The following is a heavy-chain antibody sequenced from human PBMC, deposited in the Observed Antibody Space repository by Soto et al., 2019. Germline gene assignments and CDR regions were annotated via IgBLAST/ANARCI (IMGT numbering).Heavy chain of an antibody. CDR1: GFTFSSYA. CDR3: ARAGRLTGWFVDYYDSSGYFLPLDY. V-gene: IGHV3-30-3*01. J-gene: IGHJ4*02. CDR2: ISYDGSNK. Sequence: GGSLRLSCAASGFTFSSYAMHWVRQAPGKGLEWVAVISYDGSNKYYADSVKGRFTISRDNSKNTLYLQMNSLRAEDTAVYYCARAGRLTGWFVDYYDSSGYFLPLDYWGQGTLVTVSS. D-gene: IGHD3-22*01.